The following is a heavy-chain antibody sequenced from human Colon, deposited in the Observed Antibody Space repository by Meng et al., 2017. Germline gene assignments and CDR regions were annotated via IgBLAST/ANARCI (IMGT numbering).Heavy chain of an antibody. D-gene: IGHD6-19*01. CDR1: VFNFNDYA. CDR2: ISWSSGSL. Sequence: SLKISCAGSVFNFNDYAMHWVRKAPGRGLEWVSGISWSSGSLDYADSVKGRFTISRDNAKNSVYLQMNNLRPEDTAFYYCAKDRRRYSSWWKYSFDYWGQGSQVTVSS. V-gene: IGHV3-9*01. J-gene: IGHJ4*02. CDR3: AKDRRRYSSWWKYSFDY.